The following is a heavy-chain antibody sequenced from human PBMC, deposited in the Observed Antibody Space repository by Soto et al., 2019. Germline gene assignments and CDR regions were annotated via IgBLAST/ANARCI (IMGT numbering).Heavy chain of an antibody. V-gene: IGHV3-74*03. CDR3: ARDYMFRGRDSNWFDP. D-gene: IGHD3-10*01. CDR2: INTDGSST. J-gene: IGHJ5*02. CDR1: GFTFSSYW. Sequence: EVRLVESGGGLIQPGGSLRLSCAASGFTFSSYWMHWVRQAPGKGLVWVSRINTDGSSTTYADSVKGRFAISRDNAKNTLYLQMNSLSADDTAVYFCARDYMFRGRDSNWFDPWGQGTLVTVSS.